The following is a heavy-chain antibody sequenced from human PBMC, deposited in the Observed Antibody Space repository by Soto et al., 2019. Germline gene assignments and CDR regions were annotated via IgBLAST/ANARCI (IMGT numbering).Heavy chain of an antibody. V-gene: IGHV1-46*01. CDR2: IDPSGGST. CDR1: GYTFTSYH. CDR3: ARASSRRYYLDY. D-gene: IGHD6-6*01. Sequence: QVHLVQSGVEVKKPGASVKFSCKASGYTFTSYHMHWVRQTPGQGLEWMGMIDPSGGSTNYAQKFQGRVTMTRDTSTSTVHMDLSSLRSEDTALYYCARASSRRYYLDYWGQGILVTVSS. J-gene: IGHJ4*02.